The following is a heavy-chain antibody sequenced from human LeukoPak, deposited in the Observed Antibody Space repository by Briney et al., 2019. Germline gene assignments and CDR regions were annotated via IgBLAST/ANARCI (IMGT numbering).Heavy chain of an antibody. Sequence: GGSLRLSCAASGFTFSSYEMNWVRQAPGKGLEWVSYISSSGSTIYYADSVKGRFTISRDNAKNSLYLQMNSLRAEDTAVYYCARDLGYMVAFDYWGQGTLVTVSS. CDR3: ARDLGYMVAFDY. V-gene: IGHV3-48*03. D-gene: IGHD5-12*01. J-gene: IGHJ4*02. CDR2: ISSSGSTI. CDR1: GFTFSSYE.